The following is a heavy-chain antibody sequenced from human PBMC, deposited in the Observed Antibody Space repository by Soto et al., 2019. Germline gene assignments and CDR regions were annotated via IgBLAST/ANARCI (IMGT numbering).Heavy chain of an antibody. J-gene: IGHJ4*02. Sequence: SETLSLTCTVSGGSISSSYWSWIRQPPGKGLEWIGYIYYSGSTNYNPSLKSRVTISVDTSKNQFSLKLSSVTAADTAVYYCARVHCTNGVCYLDYWGQGTLVTVSS. CDR3: ARVHCTNGVCYLDY. V-gene: IGHV4-59*01. CDR2: IYYSGST. D-gene: IGHD2-8*01. CDR1: GGSISSSY.